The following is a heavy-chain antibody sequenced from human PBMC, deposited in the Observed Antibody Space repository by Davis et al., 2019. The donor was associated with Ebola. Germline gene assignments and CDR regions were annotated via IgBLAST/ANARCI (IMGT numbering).Heavy chain of an antibody. CDR1: GFTFSSYA. Sequence: GESLKISCAASGFTFSSYAMSWVRQAPGKGLEWVSAISVSGGSTYYADSVKGRFTISRDNSKNTLYLQMNNLRAEDTAVYYCAKNRYCTGGVCYTVNGRDAFDIWGQGTMVTVSS. CDR3: AKNRYCTGGVCYTVNGRDAFDI. V-gene: IGHV3-23*01. CDR2: ISVSGGST. D-gene: IGHD2-8*02. J-gene: IGHJ3*02.